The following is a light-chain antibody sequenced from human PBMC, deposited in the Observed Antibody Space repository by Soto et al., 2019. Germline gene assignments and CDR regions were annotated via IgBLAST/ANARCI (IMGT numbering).Light chain of an antibody. CDR2: HAS. V-gene: IGKV1-5*02. CDR3: PQSNSYW. J-gene: IGKJ1*01. Sequence: VAVFCRASQSISNWLAWYQQKPGTAPKLLIYHASTLESGVPSRFSGSGSGTEFALSSSNPQPDDFATYDGPQSNSYWFGEGTKVDIK. CDR1: QSISNW.